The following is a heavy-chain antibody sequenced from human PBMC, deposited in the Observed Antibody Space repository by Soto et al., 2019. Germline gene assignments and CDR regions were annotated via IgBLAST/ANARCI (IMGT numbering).Heavy chain of an antibody. CDR2: ISKDGSHS. CDR1: GFNFRTYG. CDR3: ARGTDYADLGNAEYFHP. D-gene: IGHD4-17*01. J-gene: IGHJ1*01. V-gene: IGHV3-30*03. Sequence: QVQLVESGGGVVQPGRSLRLSCAACGFNFRTYGIHWVRQAPGKGLEWVALISKDGSHSYYAHSVKGRFTTSRDNSQNKAFLQVNSLRADDTAVYFCARGTDYADLGNAEYFHPWGQGTLVTVSS.